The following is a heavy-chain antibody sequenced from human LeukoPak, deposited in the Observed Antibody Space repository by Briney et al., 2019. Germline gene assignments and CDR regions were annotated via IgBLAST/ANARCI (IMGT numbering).Heavy chain of an antibody. CDR1: GYTFTSYG. CDR2: ISAYNGNT. V-gene: IGHV1-18*01. Sequence: ASVKVSCKASGYTFTSYGISWVRQAPGQGLEWMGWISAYNGNTNYAQKFQGRVTMTTDTSTSTAYMELRSLRSDDTAVYYCAREPYYDSSGYPVDYWGQGTLVTVSS. CDR3: AREPYYDSSGYPVDY. D-gene: IGHD3-22*01. J-gene: IGHJ4*02.